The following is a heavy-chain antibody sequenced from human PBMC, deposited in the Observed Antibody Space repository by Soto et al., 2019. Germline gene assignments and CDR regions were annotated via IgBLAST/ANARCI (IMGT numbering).Heavy chain of an antibody. CDR3: ARLVDYMDV. V-gene: IGHV4-30-2*01. D-gene: IGHD2-15*01. Sequence: SETLSLTCAVSGGSISSGGYSWSWIRQPPGKGLEWIGYIYHSGSTYYNPSLKSRVIISVDRSKNQFSLKLSSVTAADTAVYYCARLVDYMDVWGKGTTVTVSS. J-gene: IGHJ6*03. CDR1: GGSISSGGYS. CDR2: IYHSGST.